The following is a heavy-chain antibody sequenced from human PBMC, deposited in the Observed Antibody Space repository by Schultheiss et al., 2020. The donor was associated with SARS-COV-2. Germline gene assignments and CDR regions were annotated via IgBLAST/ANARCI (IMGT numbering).Heavy chain of an antibody. CDR2: ISSSGSTI. J-gene: IGHJ6*02. Sequence: GGSLRLSCAASGFTFSSYSMNWVRQAPGKGLEWVSYISSSGSTIYYADSVKGRFTISRDNAKNSLYLQMNSLRAEDTAVYYCARGTEVVAANYYYGMDVWGQVTTVTVSS. CDR1: GFTFSSYS. CDR3: ARGTEVVAANYYYGMDV. D-gene: IGHD2-15*01. V-gene: IGHV3-48*04.